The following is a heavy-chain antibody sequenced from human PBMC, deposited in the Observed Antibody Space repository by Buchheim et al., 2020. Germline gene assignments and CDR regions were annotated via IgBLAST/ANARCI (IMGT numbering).Heavy chain of an antibody. CDR2: ISGSGGTT. Sequence: VQLLESGGGLVQPGGSLRLSCAASGFTFSSYAMSWVRQAPGKGPEWVSVISGSGGTTHYADSVQGRFTISRDNSQNTLYLEMISLRAEDTAVYYCAKDSSNWLGAWDRGGQGTL. J-gene: IGHJ4*02. D-gene: IGHD3-10*01. CDR3: AKDSSNWLGAWDR. V-gene: IGHV3-23*01. CDR1: GFTFSSYA.